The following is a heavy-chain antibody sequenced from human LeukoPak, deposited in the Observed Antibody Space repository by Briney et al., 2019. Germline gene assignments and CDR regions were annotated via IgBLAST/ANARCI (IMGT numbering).Heavy chain of an antibody. Sequence: GGSLRLSCAASGFTFSSYWMNWARQAPGKGLEWVSGISWNSGSIDYADSVKGRFTISRDSSKNTLFLQMNSLRAADTAVYYCAKEDGDYYDSSGYYSPHLSYWGQGTLVTVSS. D-gene: IGHD3-22*01. CDR1: GFTFSSYW. CDR3: AKEDGDYYDSSGYYSPHLSY. J-gene: IGHJ4*02. CDR2: ISWNSGSI. V-gene: IGHV3-23*01.